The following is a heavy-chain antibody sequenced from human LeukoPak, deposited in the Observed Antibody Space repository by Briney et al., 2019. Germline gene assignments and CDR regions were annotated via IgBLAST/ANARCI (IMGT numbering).Heavy chain of an antibody. CDR2: ISGGGRST. CDR3: ARERYFDY. J-gene: IGHJ4*02. CDR1: GFTFSTCA. V-gene: IGHV3-23*01. Sequence: GGSLRLSCAASGFTFSTCATSWVRQAPGKGLEWVSTISGGGRSTDYADSVRGRFTISRDNSKNTLYLQMNSLRAEDTAVYYCARERYFDYWGQGTLVTVSS.